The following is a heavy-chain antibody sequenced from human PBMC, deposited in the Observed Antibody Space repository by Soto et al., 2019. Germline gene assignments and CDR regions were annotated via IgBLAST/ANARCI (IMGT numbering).Heavy chain of an antibody. CDR3: ARVSFKSPTLITPYYYSGMDV. J-gene: IGHJ6*02. V-gene: IGHV6-1*01. CDR2: TYYKSTWYN. D-gene: IGHD3-16*01. CDR1: GDSVSSNSAT. Sequence: SQTLSLTCVISGDSVSSNSATWNWIRQSPSRGLEWLGRTYYKSTWYNDYAIFVKGRMDITSDTSANQFSLHLSSVTPEDTAVYYCARVSFKSPTLITPYYYSGMDVWGQGTTVTVSS.